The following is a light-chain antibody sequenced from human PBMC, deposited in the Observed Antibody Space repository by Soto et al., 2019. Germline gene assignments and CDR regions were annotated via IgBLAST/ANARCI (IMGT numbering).Light chain of an antibody. CDR2: KVS. CDR3: LVGTHGVT. Sequence: LMTQSPLSLPVTLGQPASISCRSSQSLVHSDGRTYLSWFQQRPGQSPRRLIYKVSNRDSGVPDRFSGGGSGTDFTLRISRVEGEDVGVYYCLVGTHGVTFGQGTRLEIK. V-gene: IGKV2-30*02. CDR1: QSLVHSDGRTY. J-gene: IGKJ5*01.